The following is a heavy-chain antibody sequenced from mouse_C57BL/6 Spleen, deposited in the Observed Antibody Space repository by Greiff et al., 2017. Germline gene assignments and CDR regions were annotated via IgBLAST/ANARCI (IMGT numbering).Heavy chain of an antibody. J-gene: IGHJ1*03. CDR3: AREGYDYDGYWYFDV. CDR2: INYDGSST. Sequence: EVQVVESEGGLVQPGSSMKLSCTASGFTFSDYYMAWVRQVPEKGLEWVANINYDGSSTYYLDSLKSRFIISRDNAKNILYLQMSSLKSEDTATYYCAREGYDYDGYWYFDVWGTGTTVTVSS. CDR1: GFTFSDYY. V-gene: IGHV5-16*01. D-gene: IGHD2-4*01.